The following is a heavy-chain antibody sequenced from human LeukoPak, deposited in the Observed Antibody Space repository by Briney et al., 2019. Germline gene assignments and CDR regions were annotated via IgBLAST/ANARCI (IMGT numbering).Heavy chain of an antibody. CDR2: IYISGTT. Sequence: PSETLSLTCTVSGGSISSYYWSWIRQPAGKGLEWIGRIYISGTTNYNPSLKSRVTISVDKSKNQFSLKLSSVTAADTAVYYCAREAGHGLFDYWGQGTLVTVSS. CDR3: AREAGHGLFDY. J-gene: IGHJ4*02. V-gene: IGHV4-4*07. CDR1: GGSISSYY. D-gene: IGHD4-17*01.